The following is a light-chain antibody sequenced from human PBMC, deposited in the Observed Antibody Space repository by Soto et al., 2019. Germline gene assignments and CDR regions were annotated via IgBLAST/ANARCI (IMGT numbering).Light chain of an antibody. CDR2: GNT. J-gene: IGLJ1*01. CDR1: SSSIGAGYD. CDR3: QSYDSSLGGFYV. V-gene: IGLV1-40*01. Sequence: QSVLTQPPSGSGAPGQRVTISCTGSSSSIGAGYDVHWYQQLPGTVPKLLIFGNTNRPPGVPARFSASKSGTSASLAITGLQAEDEADYYCQSYDSSLGGFYVFGTGTKLTVL.